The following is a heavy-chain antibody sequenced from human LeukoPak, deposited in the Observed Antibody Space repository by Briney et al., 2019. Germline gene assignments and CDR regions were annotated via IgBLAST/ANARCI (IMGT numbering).Heavy chain of an antibody. CDR1: GFTFDDYA. Sequence: PGRSLRLSCAASGFTFDDYAMHWVRQAPGKGLVWVSRISSDGSSTNYADFVKGRFTISRDNAKNTLYLQMNSLRAEDTAVYYCARGLSGYSSSLGYWGQGTLVTVSS. J-gene: IGHJ4*02. CDR3: ARGLSGYSSSLGY. CDR2: ISSDGSST. V-gene: IGHV3-74*01. D-gene: IGHD6-6*01.